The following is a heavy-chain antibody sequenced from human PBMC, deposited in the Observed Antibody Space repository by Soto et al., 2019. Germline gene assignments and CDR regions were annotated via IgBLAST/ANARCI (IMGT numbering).Heavy chain of an antibody. CDR2: ISYDGSNK. J-gene: IGHJ6*02. Sequence: QVQLVESGGGVVQPGRSLRLSCAASGFTFSSYGMHWVRQAPGKGLEWVAVISYDGSNKYYADSVKGRFTISRDNSKNTLDLQMNSLRAEDTAVYYCAKAVPPITIIYGMDVWGQGTTVTVSS. CDR1: GFTFSSYG. D-gene: IGHD3-3*01. CDR3: AKAVPPITIIYGMDV. V-gene: IGHV3-30*18.